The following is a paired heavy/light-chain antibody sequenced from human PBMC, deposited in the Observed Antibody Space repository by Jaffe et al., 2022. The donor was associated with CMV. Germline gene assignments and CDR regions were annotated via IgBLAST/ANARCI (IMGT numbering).Light chain of an antibody. CDR2: DVS. J-gene: IGLJ3*02. Sequence: SALTQPASVSGSPGQSITISCTGTSSDVDDFNYVSWYQQHPGRAPQLIIFDVSNRPSGISTRFSGSKSGYTASLTISGLQAEDEADYYCSSYTSTNTLWVFGGGTRLTVL. CDR3: SSYTSTNTLWV. V-gene: IGLV2-14*03. CDR1: SSDVDDFNY.
Heavy chain of an antibody. CDR2: IYWDDYK. Sequence: QITLKESGPTLVKPTQTLTLTCTFSGFSLSTSGVGVGWIRQPPGKALEWLALIYWDDYKAYSPSLKSRLTITKDTSKNQVVLRMTNMDPVDTATYYCARRPGYRSSFDNWGQGNLVSVSS. CDR1: GFSLSTSGVG. D-gene: IGHD5-12*01. V-gene: IGHV2-5*02. CDR3: ARRPGYRSSFDN. J-gene: IGHJ4*02.